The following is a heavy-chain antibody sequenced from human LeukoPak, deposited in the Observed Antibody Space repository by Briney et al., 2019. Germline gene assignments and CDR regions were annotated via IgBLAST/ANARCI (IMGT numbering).Heavy chain of an antibody. D-gene: IGHD3-10*01. J-gene: IGHJ4*02. Sequence: ASAKVSCKASGYSFTKYGINWIRQAPGQGPEWMGWISGYSGDTDFAQKFEGRLTMTTDTSTNTSYMELRSLTSDDTAVYYCSRTFAGSYRRVGEYDYWGQRTLVTVSS. CDR1: GYSFTKYG. CDR3: SRTFAGSYRRVGEYDY. V-gene: IGHV1-18*01. CDR2: ISGYSGDT.